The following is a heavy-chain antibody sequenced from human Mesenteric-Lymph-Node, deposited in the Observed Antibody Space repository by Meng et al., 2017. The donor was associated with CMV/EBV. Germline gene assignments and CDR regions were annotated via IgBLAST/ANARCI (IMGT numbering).Heavy chain of an antibody. CDR2: IKQDGSEK. CDR3: ATSRTFDY. Sequence: GESLKISCVASGFTFSSYLMSWVRQAPGKGLEWVANIKQDGSEKYYVDSVKGRFTISRDNAKNSLYLQMNSLRAEDTAVYYCATSRTFDYWGQGTLVTVSS. CDR1: GFTFSSYL. J-gene: IGHJ4*02. V-gene: IGHV3-7*01.